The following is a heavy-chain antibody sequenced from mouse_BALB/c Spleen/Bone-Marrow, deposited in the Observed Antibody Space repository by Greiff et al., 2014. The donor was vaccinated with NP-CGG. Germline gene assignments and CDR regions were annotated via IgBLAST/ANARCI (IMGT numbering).Heavy chain of an antibody. Sequence: VQLQQSGPELVKPGASVKMSCKASGYTFTSNIINWVKQKPGQGLEWIGYINPYNDVTKYNERLKGKATLTSDMPSNTAYMELSSLTSEDSAVYYCAKAAYYDYDGRAMDYWGQGTSVIVSS. V-gene: IGHV1-14*01. CDR2: INPYNDVT. CDR1: GYTFTSNI. J-gene: IGHJ4*01. CDR3: AKAAYYDYDGRAMDY. D-gene: IGHD2-4*01.